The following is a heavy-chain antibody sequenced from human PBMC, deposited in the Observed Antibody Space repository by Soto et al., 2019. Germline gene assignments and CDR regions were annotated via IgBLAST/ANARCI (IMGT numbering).Heavy chain of an antibody. CDR2: ISSSGSTI. J-gene: IGHJ5*02. Sequence: GGFLRLSCAASGFTFSSYEMNWVRQAPGKGLEWVSYISSSGSTIYYADSVKGRFTISRDNAKNSLYLQMNSLRAEDTAVYYCARDYGDYQGWFDPWGQGTLVTVSS. V-gene: IGHV3-48*03. D-gene: IGHD4-17*01. CDR3: ARDYGDYQGWFDP. CDR1: GFTFSSYE.